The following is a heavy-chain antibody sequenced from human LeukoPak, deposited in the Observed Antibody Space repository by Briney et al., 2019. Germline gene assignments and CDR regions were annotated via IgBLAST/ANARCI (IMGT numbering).Heavy chain of an antibody. CDR2: INAGNGNT. Sequence: ASVKVSCKASGYTFTIYAMHWVRQAPGQRLEWMGWINAGNGNTKYSQKFQGRVTITRDTSASTAYMELSSLRSEDTAVYYCAAGIVATTDDYWGQGTLVTVSS. CDR3: AAGIVATTDDY. J-gene: IGHJ4*02. CDR1: GYTFTIYA. V-gene: IGHV1-3*01. D-gene: IGHD5-12*01.